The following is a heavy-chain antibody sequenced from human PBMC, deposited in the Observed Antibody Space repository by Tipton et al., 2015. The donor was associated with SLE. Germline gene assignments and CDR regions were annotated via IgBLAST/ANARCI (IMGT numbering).Heavy chain of an antibody. CDR2: ISYSGST. D-gene: IGHD6-6*01. CDR1: GGSFSGYY. V-gene: IGHV4-59*01. CDR3: ARVYSSSSEYFDL. J-gene: IGHJ2*01. Sequence: SLTCAVYGGSFSGYYWSWIRQPPGKGLEWIGYISYSGSTNYNPSLKSRVTISVDTSKNQFSLKLSSVTAADTAVYYCARVYSSSSEYFDLWGRGTLVTVSS.